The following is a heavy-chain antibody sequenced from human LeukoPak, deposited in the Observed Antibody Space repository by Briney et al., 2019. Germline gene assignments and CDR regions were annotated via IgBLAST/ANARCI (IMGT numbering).Heavy chain of an antibody. CDR3: ARLGGGHFDY. J-gene: IGHJ4*02. D-gene: IGHD3-16*01. CDR2: IYYSGST. Sequence: SETLSLTCAVYGGSFSGYYWSWIRQPPGKGLEWIGRIYYSGSTNYNPSLKSRLTISADTSKNQFSLQLNSVTAADTAVYYCARLGGGHFDYWGQGTLVTVSS. CDR1: GGSFSGYY. V-gene: IGHV4-34*01.